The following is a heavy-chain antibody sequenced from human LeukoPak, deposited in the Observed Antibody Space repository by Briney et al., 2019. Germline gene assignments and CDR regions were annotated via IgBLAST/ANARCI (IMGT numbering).Heavy chain of an antibody. CDR3: AKVRVDTAMVTPNYFDY. Sequence: GGSLRLSCAASGFTFSSYAMSWVRQAPGKGLEWVSAISGSGGSTYYADSVKGRFTISRDNSKNTLYLQMNSLRAEDTAVYHCAKVRVDTAMVTPNYFDYWGQGTLVTVSS. D-gene: IGHD5-18*01. CDR1: GFTFSSYA. J-gene: IGHJ4*02. CDR2: ISGSGGST. V-gene: IGHV3-23*01.